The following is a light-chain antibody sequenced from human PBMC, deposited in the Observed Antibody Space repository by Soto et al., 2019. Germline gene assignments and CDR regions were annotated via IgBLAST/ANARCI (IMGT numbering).Light chain of an antibody. CDR1: QSVSSSY. Sequence: EIVLTQSPGTLSLSPGERATLSCRASQSVSSSYLAWYQQKPGQAPRLLIYVASSRATGIPDRFSGSGSGTDFTLTIIRLEPEDFVVYYCQQYVTFGQGTKLEIK. V-gene: IGKV3-20*01. CDR3: QQYVT. J-gene: IGKJ2*01. CDR2: VAS.